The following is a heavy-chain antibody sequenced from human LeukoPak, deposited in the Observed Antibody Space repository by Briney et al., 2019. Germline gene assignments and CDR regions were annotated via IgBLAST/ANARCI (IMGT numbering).Heavy chain of an antibody. CDR1: GFTFSSYS. CDR2: ISSSSSAI. Sequence: GGSLRLSCAASGFTFSSYSMNWVRQAPGKGLEWVSYISSSSSAIYYADSVKGRFTFSRDNAKNSLYLQMNSLRDEDTAVYYCARASYCSGGSCYSGYWGQGTLVTVSS. V-gene: IGHV3-48*02. J-gene: IGHJ4*02. D-gene: IGHD2-15*01. CDR3: ARASYCSGGSCYSGY.